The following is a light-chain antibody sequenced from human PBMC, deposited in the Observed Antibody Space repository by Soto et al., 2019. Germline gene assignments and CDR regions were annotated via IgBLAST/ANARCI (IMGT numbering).Light chain of an antibody. CDR3: NSYTSSSTVV. V-gene: IGLV2-14*03. CDR1: SSDVGGYNY. Sequence: QSALTQPASVSGSPGQWITISCTGTSSDVGGYNYVSWYQQHPGKAPKLMIYDVSNRPSGVSNRFSGSKSGNTASLTISGLQAEDEADYYCNSYTSSSTVVFGGGTQLTVL. CDR2: DVS. J-gene: IGLJ2*01.